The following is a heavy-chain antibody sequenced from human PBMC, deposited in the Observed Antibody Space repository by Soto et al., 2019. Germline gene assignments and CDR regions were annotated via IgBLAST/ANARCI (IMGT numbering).Heavy chain of an antibody. CDR3: ARQSNPGGSYYFGMDV. Sequence: PGESLKISCKGSGYSFTSYWIGWVRQMPGKGLEWMGIIYPGDSDTRYSPSFQGQVTISADKSISTAYLQSSSLKASDTAIYYCARQSNPGGSYYFGMDVWGQGTTVTVSS. V-gene: IGHV5-51*01. J-gene: IGHJ6*02. D-gene: IGHD6-25*01. CDR2: IYPGDSDT. CDR1: GYSFTSYW.